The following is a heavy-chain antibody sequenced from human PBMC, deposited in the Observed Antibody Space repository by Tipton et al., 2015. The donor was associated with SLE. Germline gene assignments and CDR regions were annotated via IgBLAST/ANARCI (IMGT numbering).Heavy chain of an antibody. D-gene: IGHD6-13*01. CDR2: INHSGST. J-gene: IGHJ2*01. V-gene: IGHV4-4*02. Sequence: TLSLTCTVSGGSVSSSNWWSWVRQPPGKGLEWIGEINHSGSTNYNPSLKSRVTISVDTSKNQFSLKLSSVAAADTAVYYCARTTIAAAGTWYFDLWGRGTLVTVSS. CDR3: ARTTIAAAGTWYFDL. CDR1: GGSVSSSNW.